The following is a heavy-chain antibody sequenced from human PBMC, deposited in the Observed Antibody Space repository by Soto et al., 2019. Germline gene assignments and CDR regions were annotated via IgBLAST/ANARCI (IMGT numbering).Heavy chain of an antibody. CDR3: GRGPSPRAPAGGTPYYYAMDV. Sequence: ASVKVSCKASGYDFTAYDINWVRQASGQGLEWMGWMNPINGAAGSARRFQGRVSMTRNTATGTAYLELTSLRSDDTAVYYCGRGPSPRAPAGGTPYYYAMDVWGQGTTVTAP. D-gene: IGHD6-13*01. CDR1: GYDFTAYD. V-gene: IGHV1-8*02. CDR2: MNPINGAA. J-gene: IGHJ6*02.